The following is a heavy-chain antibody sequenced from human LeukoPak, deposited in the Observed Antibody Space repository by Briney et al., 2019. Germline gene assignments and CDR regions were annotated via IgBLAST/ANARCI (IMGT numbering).Heavy chain of an antibody. CDR1: GGSISSGSYY. Sequence: SETLSLTCTVSGGSISSGSYYWSWIRQPAGKGLEWIGRIYTSGSTNYNPSLKSRVTISVDTSKNQFSLKLSSVTAADTAVYYCARLISSGWSLYYFDYWGQGTLVTVSS. CDR2: IYTSGST. D-gene: IGHD6-19*01. J-gene: IGHJ4*02. V-gene: IGHV4-61*02. CDR3: ARLISSGWSLYYFDY.